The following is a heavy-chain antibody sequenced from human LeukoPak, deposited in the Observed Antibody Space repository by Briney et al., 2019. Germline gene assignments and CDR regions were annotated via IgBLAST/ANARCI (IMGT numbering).Heavy chain of an antibody. Sequence: PSETLPLTCTVSGGSISSSSYYWGWIRQPPGKGLEWIGSIYYSGSTYYNPSLKSRVTISIDTSKNQFSLRLNSVTATDTAVYYCARLNKPGWFDPWGQGTLVTVSS. CDR2: IYYSGST. CDR1: GGSISSSSYY. D-gene: IGHD1-14*01. CDR3: ARLNKPGWFDP. J-gene: IGHJ5*02. V-gene: IGHV4-39*01.